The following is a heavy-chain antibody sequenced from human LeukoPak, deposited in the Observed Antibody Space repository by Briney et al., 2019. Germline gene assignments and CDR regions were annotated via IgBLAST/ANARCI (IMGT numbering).Heavy chain of an antibody. Sequence: GGSLRLSCAASGFTFSSYSMNWVRQAPGKGLEWVSSISSSSSYIYYADSVKGRFTISRDNAKNLLYLQMNSLRAEDTAVYYCARSRSSSIAGGPYWGQGTLVTVSS. D-gene: IGHD6-13*01. J-gene: IGHJ4*02. CDR3: ARSRSSSIAGGPY. CDR2: ISSSSSYI. CDR1: GFTFSSYS. V-gene: IGHV3-21*01.